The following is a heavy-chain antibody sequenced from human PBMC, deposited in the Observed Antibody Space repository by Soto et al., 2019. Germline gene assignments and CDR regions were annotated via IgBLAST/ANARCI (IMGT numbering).Heavy chain of an antibody. J-gene: IGHJ4*02. CDR3: VKEIAAAQ. V-gene: IGHV3-7*01. D-gene: IGHD6-25*01. CDR2: INKDGSQK. CDR1: GFTFSNYW. Sequence: VQLVESGGALVQPGGSLRLTCATSGFTFSNYWMTWVRQAPGKGLEWVANINKDGSQKSFVDSVKGRFTISRDNAQSSLYLQLNSLRAEDTAIYYCVKEIAAAQWGQGTLVTVSS.